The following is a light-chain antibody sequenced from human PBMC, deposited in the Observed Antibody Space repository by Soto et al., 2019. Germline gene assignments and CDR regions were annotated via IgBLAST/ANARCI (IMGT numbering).Light chain of an antibody. CDR3: KHPLPSLT. CDR2: LSS. Sequence: DIVMTKYPLSLPVTPGEPPAISCMSRKSLLHSNGYNYLAWYLQKPGQSPQLLIYLSSNRASGVRVRFSGCGSGTDFTLKSRRAEDYEVGVCQCKHPLPSLTCGEGTKVDIK. CDR1: KSLLHSNGYNY. V-gene: IGKV2-28*01. J-gene: IGKJ1*01.